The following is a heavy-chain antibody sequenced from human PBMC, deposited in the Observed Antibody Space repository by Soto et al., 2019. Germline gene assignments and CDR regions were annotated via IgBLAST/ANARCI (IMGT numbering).Heavy chain of an antibody. CDR3: ARRGSGSYYDY. J-gene: IGHJ4*02. CDR1: GFTFSSYA. Sequence: EVQLLESGGGLVQPGGSLRLSCAASGFTFSSYAMGWFRQAPVRGREWVSAFSGSGDSTYYADSVKGRFTISRDNSKNTLYLQMNSLRAEDTAVYYCARRGSGSYYDYWGQGTLVTVSS. V-gene: IGHV3-23*01. D-gene: IGHD1-26*01. CDR2: FSGSGDST.